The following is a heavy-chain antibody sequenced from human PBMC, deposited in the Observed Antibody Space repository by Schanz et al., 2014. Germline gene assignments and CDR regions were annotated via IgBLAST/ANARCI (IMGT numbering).Heavy chain of an antibody. V-gene: IGHV3-23*01. CDR3: ARVKGGFDY. J-gene: IGHJ4*02. CDR1: GFNFNNFA. Sequence: EVHLLESGGGLVPPGGSLRLSCAASGFNFNNFAMTWVRQAPGKGLEWVIVISGSGGSTYYADSVRGRFTISRDNAKNSLYLQMNSLRAEDTAVYYCARVKGGFDYWGQGTLVTVSS. CDR2: ISGSGGST. D-gene: IGHD3-16*01.